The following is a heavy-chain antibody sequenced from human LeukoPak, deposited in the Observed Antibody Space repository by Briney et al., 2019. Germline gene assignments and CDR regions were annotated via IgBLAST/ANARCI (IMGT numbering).Heavy chain of an antibody. CDR1: GYTFSDFY. V-gene: IGHV1-2*02. J-gene: IGHJ4*02. CDR2: ITPKSGDT. CDR3: ARVRLADERAWAY. Sequence: GASVKVSCKASGYTFSDFYIHWVRQAPGQGLEYVGWITPKSGDTYSPQRFQGRVTMTRDASISTAYMKLSSLRSDDTAVYFCARVRLADERAWAYWGQGTLVTVSS. D-gene: IGHD3-3*02.